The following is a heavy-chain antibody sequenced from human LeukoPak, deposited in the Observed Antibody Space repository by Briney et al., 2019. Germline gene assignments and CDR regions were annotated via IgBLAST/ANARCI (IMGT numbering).Heavy chain of an antibody. CDR2: ITGSSTWT. CDR1: GFTFRTYG. V-gene: IGHV3-23*01. D-gene: IGHD7-27*01. J-gene: IGHJ2*01. CDR3: ARELVSLGTGYFDL. Sequence: PGGSLRLSCEASGFTFRTYGMTWVRQAPGKGLEWVSGITGSSTWTYYADSVRGRFTISRDNSKNTLLLQMNNLTADDTAIYYCARELVSLGTGYFDLWGRGTLVTVSS.